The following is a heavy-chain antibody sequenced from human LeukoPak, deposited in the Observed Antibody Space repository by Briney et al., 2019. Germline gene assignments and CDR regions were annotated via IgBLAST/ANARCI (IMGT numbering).Heavy chain of an antibody. Sequence: PSETLSLTCTVSGYSISSGYYWGWIRPPPGKGLEWIGIIYHSGSTYYNPSLKSRVTISVDTSKNQFSLKLSSVTAADTAVYYCARVASSIVPAATYYYYIDVWGKGTTVTVSS. J-gene: IGHJ6*03. CDR3: ARVASSIVPAATYYYYIDV. CDR2: IYHSGST. D-gene: IGHD2-2*01. CDR1: GYSISSGYY. V-gene: IGHV4-38-2*02.